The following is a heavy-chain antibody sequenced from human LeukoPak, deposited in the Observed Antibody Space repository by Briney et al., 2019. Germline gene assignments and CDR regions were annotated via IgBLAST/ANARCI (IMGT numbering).Heavy chain of an antibody. Sequence: SVKVSCKASGGTFSSYAISWVRQAPGQGLEWMGGIIPIFGTANYAQKFQGRVTITADESTSTAYMELSSLRSEDTAVYYCARLGIAVAGPQYYFDYWGQGTLVTVSS. CDR3: ARLGIAVAGPQYYFDY. V-gene: IGHV1-69*13. CDR1: GGTFSSYA. CDR2: IIPIFGTA. D-gene: IGHD6-19*01. J-gene: IGHJ4*02.